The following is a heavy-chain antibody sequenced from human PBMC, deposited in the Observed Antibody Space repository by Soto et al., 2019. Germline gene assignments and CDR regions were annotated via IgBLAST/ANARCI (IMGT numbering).Heavy chain of an antibody. V-gene: IGHV1-69*10. CDR2: IIPILGIA. J-gene: IGHJ4*02. CDR1: GGTFSSYA. D-gene: IGHD2-8*01. Sequence: ASVKVSCKASGGTFSSYAISWVRQAPGQGLEWMGGIIPILGIANYAQKFQGRVTITAGKSTSTAYMELSSLRSEDTAVYYCARARSNTNPYFDYWGQGTLVTVSS. CDR3: ARARSNTNPYFDY.